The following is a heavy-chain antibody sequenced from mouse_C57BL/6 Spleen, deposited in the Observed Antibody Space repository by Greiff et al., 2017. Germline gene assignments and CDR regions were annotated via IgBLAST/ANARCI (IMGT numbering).Heavy chain of an antibody. Sequence: EVKLVESGAELVKPGASVKLSCTASGFNIKDYYMHWVKQRTEQGLEWIGRIDPEDGETKYAPKFQGKATITADTSSNTAYLQLSSLTSEDTAVYYGASLDSSGGAYWGQGTLVTVSA. CDR1: GFNIKDYY. V-gene: IGHV14-2*01. D-gene: IGHD3-2*02. CDR2: IDPEDGET. CDR3: ASLDSSGGAY. J-gene: IGHJ3*01.